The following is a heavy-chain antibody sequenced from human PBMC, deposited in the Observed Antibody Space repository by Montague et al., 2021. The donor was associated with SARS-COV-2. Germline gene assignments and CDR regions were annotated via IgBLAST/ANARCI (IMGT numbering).Heavy chain of an antibody. CDR2: IYPGDSDT. Sequence: QSGAEVKKPGESLKISCKGSGYSFTSYWIGWVRQMPGKGLEWMGIIYPGDSDTRYSPSFQGQVTISADKSISTAYLQWSSLKASDTAMYYCARAGYYDSSGYYYADHLDYWGQGTLVTVSS. D-gene: IGHD3-22*01. CDR1: GYSFTSYW. CDR3: ARAGYYDSSGYYYADHLDY. J-gene: IGHJ4*02. V-gene: IGHV5-51*01.